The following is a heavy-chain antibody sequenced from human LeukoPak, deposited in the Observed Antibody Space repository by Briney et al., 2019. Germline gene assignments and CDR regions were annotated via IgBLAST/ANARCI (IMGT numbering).Heavy chain of an antibody. CDR3: ARDPAVTGTVWFDP. D-gene: IGHD6-19*01. Sequence: PSETLSLTCSVSGSSISLSYYYWGWIRQPPGKGLERIGSIYHSGSTYYNPSLKSRLTISVDTSKNQFSLKLSSVTAADTAVYYCARDPAVTGTVWFDPWGQGTLVTVSS. CDR2: IYHSGST. J-gene: IGHJ5*02. V-gene: IGHV4-38-2*02. CDR1: GSSISLSYYY.